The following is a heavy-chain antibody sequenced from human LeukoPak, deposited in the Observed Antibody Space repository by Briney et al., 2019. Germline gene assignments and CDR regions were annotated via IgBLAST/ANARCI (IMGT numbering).Heavy chain of an antibody. CDR1: GGSLSRYY. V-gene: IGHV4-59*01. D-gene: IGHD3-16*01. CDR3: ASDSWGMFYFDY. CDR2: LYYSGST. J-gene: IGHJ4*02. Sequence: SETLSLTCTVSGGSLSRYYWSWIRQPPGKGLEWIGYLYYSGSTSYNPSLKSRVTMSEDTSKNQFSLKMTSVTAADTAVYYCASDSWGMFYFDYWGQGTLVTVSS.